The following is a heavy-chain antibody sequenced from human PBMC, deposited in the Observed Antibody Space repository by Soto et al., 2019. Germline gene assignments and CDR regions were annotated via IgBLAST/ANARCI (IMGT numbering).Heavy chain of an antibody. J-gene: IGHJ4*02. CDR1: GFTFSDYY. CDR3: AGDLVVDGSGSLCY. Sequence: QVQLVESGGGLVKPGGSLRLSCAASGFTFSDYYMSWIRQAPGKGLEWVSYISSSSSYTNYADSVKARFTICRDNAKGPLYLHMNSLRAEATAVYYCAGDLVVDGSGSLCYWSRGTLVVFAS. V-gene: IGHV3-11*05. CDR2: ISSSSSYT. D-gene: IGHD3-10*01.